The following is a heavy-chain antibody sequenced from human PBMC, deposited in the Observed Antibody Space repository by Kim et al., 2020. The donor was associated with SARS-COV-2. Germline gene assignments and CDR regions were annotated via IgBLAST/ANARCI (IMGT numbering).Heavy chain of an antibody. Sequence: SETLSLTCTVSGGSISSYYWSWIRQPPGKGLEWIGYIYYSGSTNYNPSLKSRVTISVDTSKNQFSLKLSSVTAADTAVYYCARAVAAHGIIDYWGQGTLVTVSS. D-gene: IGHD6-19*01. CDR3: ARAVAAHGIIDY. V-gene: IGHV4-59*13. J-gene: IGHJ4*02. CDR1: GGSISSYY. CDR2: IYYSGST.